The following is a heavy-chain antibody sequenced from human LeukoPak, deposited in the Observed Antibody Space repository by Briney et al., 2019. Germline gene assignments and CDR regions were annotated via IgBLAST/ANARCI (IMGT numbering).Heavy chain of an antibody. CDR3: ARDSSGWELPNDY. Sequence: GGSLRLSCAASGFTFSDYHMSWIRQAPGKGLERVSYISSSGSTIYYADSVKGRFTISRDNAKNSLYLQMNSLRAEDTAVYYCARDSSGWELPNDYWGQGTLVTVSS. CDR1: GFTFSDYH. V-gene: IGHV3-11*01. D-gene: IGHD1-26*01. CDR2: ISSSGSTI. J-gene: IGHJ4*02.